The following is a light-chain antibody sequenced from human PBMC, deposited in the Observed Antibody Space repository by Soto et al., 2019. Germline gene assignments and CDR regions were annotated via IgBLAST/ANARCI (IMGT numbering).Light chain of an antibody. CDR3: QQYHAWPLA. CDR2: GAS. Sequence: EIVMTQSPATLSVSPGERANISCRASQSVRNNVAWYQQKPGQAPRLLIYGASTRATTIPARFSGSGSGTDFTLIISSLQSGDLGVYYCQQYHAWPLAFGGGTKVEIK. V-gene: IGKV3-15*01. J-gene: IGKJ4*01. CDR1: QSVRNN.